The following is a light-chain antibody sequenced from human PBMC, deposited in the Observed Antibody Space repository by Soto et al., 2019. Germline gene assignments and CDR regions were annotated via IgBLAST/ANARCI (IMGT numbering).Light chain of an antibody. Sequence: EIVMTQSPATLSVSPGERATLSCRASQSVSSNLAWYQQKPGQAPRLLIYGASTRATGIPARFSGSGSATEFTLIISSLQSEDFAVYYCQQYNIWPQTFGQGTKVDIK. CDR1: QSVSSN. J-gene: IGKJ1*01. CDR2: GAS. CDR3: QQYNIWPQT. V-gene: IGKV3-15*01.